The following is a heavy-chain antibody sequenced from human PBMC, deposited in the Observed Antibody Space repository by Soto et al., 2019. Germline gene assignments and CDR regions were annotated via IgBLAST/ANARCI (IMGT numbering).Heavy chain of an antibody. CDR3: ARLATDSDAFTGSDY. CDR2: NNYVGRP. CDR1: GDSISRNY. J-gene: IGHJ4*02. D-gene: IGHD3-9*01. Sequence: QGRLQESGPGLVRPSETLSLTCTVSGDSISRNYWSWIRQSPGKGLEWIAYNNYVGRPKYNPSLKSRVSMSMDTFRNQLSLEVTSVTPADTAVYYCARLATDSDAFTGSDYWGQGTRVTVSS. V-gene: IGHV4-59*12.